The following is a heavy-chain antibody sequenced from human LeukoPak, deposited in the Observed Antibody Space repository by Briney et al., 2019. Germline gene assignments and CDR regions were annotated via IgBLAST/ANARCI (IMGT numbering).Heavy chain of an antibody. D-gene: IGHD3-22*01. CDR2: IYTSGST. J-gene: IGHJ3*01. V-gene: IGHV4-61*02. Sequence: PSETLSLTCTVSGGSISSGSYYWRWIRQPAGKGLEWIGRIYTSGSTNYNPSLKSRVTISVDTSKNQFSLKLSSVTAEDMAVYDCARYPCGYYDSSGFHDAFDFWGQATMVTVSS. CDR3: ARYPCGYYDSSGFHDAFDF. CDR1: GGSISSGSYY.